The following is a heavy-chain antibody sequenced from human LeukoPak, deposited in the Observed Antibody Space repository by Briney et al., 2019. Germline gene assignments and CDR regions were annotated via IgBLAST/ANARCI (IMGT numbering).Heavy chain of an antibody. J-gene: IGHJ6*03. CDR2: IYHSGST. CDR1: GYSISSGYY. V-gene: IGHV4-38-2*02. D-gene: IGHD6-6*01. CDR3: AREGRGSSPQGYYYYYMDV. Sequence: SETLSLTCTVSGYSISSGYYWGWIRQPPGKGLEWIGSIYHSGSTNYNPSLKSRVTISVDTSKNQFSLKLSSVTAADTAVYYCAREGRGSSPQGYYYYYMDVWGKGTTVTVSS.